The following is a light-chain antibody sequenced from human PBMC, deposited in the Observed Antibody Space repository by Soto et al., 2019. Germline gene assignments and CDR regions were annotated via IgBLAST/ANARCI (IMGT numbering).Light chain of an antibody. J-gene: IGLJ2*01. Sequence: QAVVTQPPSVSGAPGQRVTISCTGSSSNIGAGYDVHWYQQLPGTAPKLLIYGSGNRPSGVPDRFSGSKSGTSASLAITGLQAEDEADYYCQSYDSSLSVVFGGGTKLTVL. V-gene: IGLV1-40*01. CDR2: GSG. CDR1: SSNIGAGYD. CDR3: QSYDSSLSVV.